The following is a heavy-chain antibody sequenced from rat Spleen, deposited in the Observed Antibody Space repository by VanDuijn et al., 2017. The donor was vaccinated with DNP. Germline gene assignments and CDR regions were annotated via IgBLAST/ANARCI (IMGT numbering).Heavy chain of an antibody. Sequence: EVQLVESGGGLVQPGRSLKLSCAASGFTFSNYYMAWVRQAPKKGLEWVATISYDGSSTYYRDSVKGRFTISRDNAKSTLYLQMDSLRSEDTATYYCARQGYSSSDYWGQGVMVTVSS. CDR2: ISYDGSST. V-gene: IGHV5-7*01. CDR1: GFTFSNYY. CDR3: ARQGYSSSDY. J-gene: IGHJ2*01. D-gene: IGHD1-2*01.